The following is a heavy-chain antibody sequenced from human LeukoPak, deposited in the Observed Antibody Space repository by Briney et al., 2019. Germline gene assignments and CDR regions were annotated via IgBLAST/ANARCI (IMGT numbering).Heavy chain of an antibody. J-gene: IGHJ5*01. CDR2: ISSTCAYI. CDR1: GFALRRYT. D-gene: IGHD6-19*01. CDR3: ARVAVAGPTGWFDS. V-gene: IGHV3-21*01. Sequence: GGSLRLSWAASGFALRRYTVTGVRQAPGKGREWVSSISSTCAYIYYAESVKGRFSISRDNVDNVVHLQMSSLTNEDTAVYYCARVAVAGPTGWFDSWGQGTLVTVSS.